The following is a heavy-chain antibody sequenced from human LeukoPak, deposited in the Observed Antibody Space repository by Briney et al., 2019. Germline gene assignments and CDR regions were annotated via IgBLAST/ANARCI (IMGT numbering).Heavy chain of an antibody. CDR3: ARTSARGAQFDY. D-gene: IGHD3-10*01. Sequence: SETLSLTCSVSGGSISSYYWSWIRQPAGKGLEWIGRIYSSGSTNYNPSLKTRVTMPLDTSKNQCSPNLTTVTAADTAVYYCARTSARGAQFDYWGQGTLVTVSS. CDR2: IYSSGST. V-gene: IGHV4-4*07. J-gene: IGHJ4*02. CDR1: GGSISSYY.